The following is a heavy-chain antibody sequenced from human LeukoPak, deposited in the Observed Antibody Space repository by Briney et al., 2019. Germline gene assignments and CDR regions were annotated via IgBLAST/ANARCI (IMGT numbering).Heavy chain of an antibody. J-gene: IGHJ4*02. CDR3: AKAAYSMQGFDY. D-gene: IGHD4-11*01. V-gene: IGHV3-23*01. CDR2: ISGSGGST. CDR1: GFTFSSNW. Sequence: GGSLRLSCAASGFTFSSNWMSWVRQASGKGLEWVSAISGSGGSTYYADSVKGRFTISRDNSKNTLYLQMNSLRAEDTAVYYCAKAAYSMQGFDYWGQGTLVTVSS.